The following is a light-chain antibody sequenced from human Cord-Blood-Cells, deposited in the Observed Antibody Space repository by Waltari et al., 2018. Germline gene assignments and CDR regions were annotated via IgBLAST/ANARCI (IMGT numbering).Light chain of an antibody. CDR3: QVWDSSSDHYV. J-gene: IGLJ1*01. CDR1: NIGSKS. Sequence: SYVLTQPPSVSVAPGKTARITCGGNNIGSKSVHWYQQKPGQAPVLVVYDDSDRPSGFPERFSGSNSGNTATLTISRVEAGYEAYYYCQVWDSSSDHYVFGTGTKVTVL. CDR2: DDS. V-gene: IGLV3-21*03.